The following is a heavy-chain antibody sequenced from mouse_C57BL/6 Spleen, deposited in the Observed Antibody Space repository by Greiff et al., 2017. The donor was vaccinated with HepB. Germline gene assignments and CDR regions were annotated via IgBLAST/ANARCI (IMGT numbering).Heavy chain of an antibody. CDR2: IYPGSGST. J-gene: IGHJ1*03. CDR3: ANLYYYGSSPHYFDV. V-gene: IGHV1-55*01. CDR1: GYTFTSYW. Sequence: QVQLKESGAELVKPGASVKMSCKASGYTFTSYWITWVKQRPGQGLEWIGDIYPGSGSTNYNEKFKSKATLTVDTSSSTAYMQLSSLTSEDSAVYYCANLYYYGSSPHYFDVWGTGTTVTVSS. D-gene: IGHD1-1*01.